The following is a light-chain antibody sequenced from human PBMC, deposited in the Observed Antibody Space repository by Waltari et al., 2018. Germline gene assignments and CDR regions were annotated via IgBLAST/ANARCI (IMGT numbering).Light chain of an antibody. Sequence: EIVLTQSPGTLSLSPGERATLSCRASQRVSSNYLAWYQQKPARAPRPLICGASSMATGIPDRFSCSWSATEFTLTISILEPEDFAVYYCQQYGSSPLTFGQGTKLEIK. CDR2: GAS. J-gene: IGKJ2*01. CDR3: QQYGSSPLT. CDR1: QRVSSNY. V-gene: IGKV3-20*01.